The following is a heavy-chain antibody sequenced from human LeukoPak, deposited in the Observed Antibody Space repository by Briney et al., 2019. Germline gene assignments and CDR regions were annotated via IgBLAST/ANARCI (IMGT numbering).Heavy chain of an antibody. CDR3: AGGYSYVIFDY. Sequence: PSETLSLTCTGSGGSISSSSYYWGWIRQPPGKGLEWIGSINYSGSTYYNPSLKSRVTISVDTSKNQFSLKLSSVTAADTAVYYCAGGYSYVIFDYWGQGTLVTVSS. V-gene: IGHV4-39*07. CDR2: INYSGST. CDR1: GGSISSSSYY. J-gene: IGHJ4*02. D-gene: IGHD5-18*01.